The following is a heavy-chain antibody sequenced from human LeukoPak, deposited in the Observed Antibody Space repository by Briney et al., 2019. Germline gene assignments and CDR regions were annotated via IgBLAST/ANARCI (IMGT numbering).Heavy chain of an antibody. J-gene: IGHJ6*03. Sequence: SETLSLTCTVSGGSISSSSYYWGWIRQPPGKGLEWIGSIYYSGSTYYNPSLKSRVTISVDTSKNQFSLKLSSVTVADTAVYYCARHIGGRYYYYYMDVWGKGTTVTISS. V-gene: IGHV4-39*01. D-gene: IGHD3-16*02. CDR3: ARHIGGRYYYYYMDV. CDR2: IYYSGST. CDR1: GGSISSSSYY.